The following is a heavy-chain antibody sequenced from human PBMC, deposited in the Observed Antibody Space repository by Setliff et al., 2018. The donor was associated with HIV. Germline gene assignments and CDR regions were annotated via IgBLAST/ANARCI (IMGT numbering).Heavy chain of an antibody. D-gene: IGHD1-26*01. CDR1: GFSLSDYS. Sequence: GSLRLSCAVSGFSLSDYSVNWVRQAPGKGLEWISYIGWNTLYYVDSVKGRFTISRDNAKNTLYLQMNDLRAEDTAVYFCARDFYGSLDYWGQGSLVTVSS. CDR3: ARDFYGSLDY. V-gene: IGHV3-48*04. CDR2: IGWNTL. J-gene: IGHJ4*02.